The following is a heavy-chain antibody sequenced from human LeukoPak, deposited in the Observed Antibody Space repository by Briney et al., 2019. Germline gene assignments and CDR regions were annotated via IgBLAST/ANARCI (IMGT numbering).Heavy chain of an antibody. CDR2: IIPIFGTA. Sequence: SVKVSCKASGGTFSSYAISWVRQAPGQGLEWMGGIIPIFGTANYAQKFQGRVTMTEDTSTDTAYMELSSLRSEDTAVYYCATDGPEGRGYGSGSYWSDWGQGTLVTVSS. D-gene: IGHD3-10*01. V-gene: IGHV1-69*06. CDR1: GGTFSSYA. CDR3: ATDGPEGRGYGSGSYWSD. J-gene: IGHJ4*02.